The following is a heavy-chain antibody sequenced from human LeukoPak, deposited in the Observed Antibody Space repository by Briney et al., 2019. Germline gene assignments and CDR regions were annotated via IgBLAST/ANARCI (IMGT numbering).Heavy chain of an antibody. J-gene: IGHJ4*02. CDR2: ISGSGGTT. D-gene: IGHD2-2*01. Sequence: GALRLSCAASGFTFSSYAMSWVRQAPGKGLEWVSAISGSGGTTYYADSVKGRFTISRDNSRNTLYLQMNSLRAEDTAVYYCAKRSCSSTSCYIDYWGQGTLVTVSS. V-gene: IGHV3-23*01. CDR1: GFTFSSYA. CDR3: AKRSCSSTSCYIDY.